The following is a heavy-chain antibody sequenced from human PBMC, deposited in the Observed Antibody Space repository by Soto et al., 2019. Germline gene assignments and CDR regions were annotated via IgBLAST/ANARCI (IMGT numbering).Heavy chain of an antibody. CDR2: ISYDGSNK. J-gene: IGHJ4*02. CDR1: GFTFSSYG. V-gene: IGHV3-30*03. D-gene: IGHD3-3*01. Sequence: GGSLRLSCAASGFTFSSYGMHWVRQAPGKGLEWVAVISYDGSNKYYADSVKGRFTISRDNSKNTLYLQMNSLRAEDTAVYYCATPQYYDFWSGYPAPFDDWGQGTRVTVAS. CDR3: ATPQYYDFWSGYPAPFDD.